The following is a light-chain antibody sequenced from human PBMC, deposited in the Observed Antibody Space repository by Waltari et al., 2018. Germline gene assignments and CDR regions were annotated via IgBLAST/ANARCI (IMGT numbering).Light chain of an antibody. J-gene: IGKJ3*01. CDR3: QQYYTTPLT. V-gene: IGKV4-1*01. CDR1: QSVLYTSNNKKY. CDR2: WAS. Sequence: DIVMTQSPDSLAVSLGERATSNCKSSQSVLYTSNNKKYLAWYQQKTGQPPKLLIYWASTRESGVPDRFSGSGSGTDFTLTISSLQAEDVAVYYCQQYYTTPLTFGPGTKVDIK.